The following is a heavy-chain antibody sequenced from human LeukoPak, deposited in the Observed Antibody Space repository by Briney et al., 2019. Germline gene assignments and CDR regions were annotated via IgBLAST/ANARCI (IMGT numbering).Heavy chain of an antibody. CDR1: GGSIISYY. CDR3: VREGGCQGQGWHYDR. Sequence: SETLSLTCTVSGGSIISYYWAWIRQPAGEGLEWIGRIYTSGSANYNPSLKSRVTMSVDPSKNQFSLKLPPVTRAETAVYYCVREGGCQGQGWHYDRWGRGTLVTVSS. V-gene: IGHV4-4*07. D-gene: IGHD1-26*01. J-gene: IGHJ2*01. CDR2: IYTSGSA.